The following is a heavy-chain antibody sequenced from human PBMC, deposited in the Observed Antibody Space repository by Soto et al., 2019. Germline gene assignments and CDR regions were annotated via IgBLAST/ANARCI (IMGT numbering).Heavy chain of an antibody. D-gene: IGHD3-10*01. CDR1: GGTFSSYA. CDR3: ARAEDYYGSGSKYAFDI. J-gene: IGHJ3*02. Sequence: GASVKFSCKASGGTFSSYAISWVRQAPGQGLEWMGGIIPIFGTANYAQKFQGRVTITADESTSTAYMELSSLRSEDTAVYYCARAEDYYGSGSKYAFDIWGQGTMVTVSS. V-gene: IGHV1-69*13. CDR2: IIPIFGTA.